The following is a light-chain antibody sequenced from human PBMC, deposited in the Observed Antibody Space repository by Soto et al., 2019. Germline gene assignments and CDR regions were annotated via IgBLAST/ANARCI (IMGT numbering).Light chain of an antibody. Sequence: DIQMTQSPSTLSASVGDRVTITCRASQSISTWLAWYQQKPGKAPRLLIHKVSNLHSGVPSRFSGSPSGTEFTLTISGLQPDDFATYFCQQYYSYPWTFGRGTKVDI. CDR3: QQYYSYPWT. CDR2: KVS. V-gene: IGKV1-5*03. J-gene: IGKJ1*01. CDR1: QSISTW.